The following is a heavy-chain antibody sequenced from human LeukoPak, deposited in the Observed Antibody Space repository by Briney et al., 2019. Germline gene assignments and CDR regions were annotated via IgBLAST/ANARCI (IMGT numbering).Heavy chain of an antibody. V-gene: IGHV6-1*01. CDR2: TYYRSKWYN. CDR3: ARGTHLGFDY. D-gene: IGHD7-27*01. CDR1: GDRVSSNSAA. Sequence: PSQTLSLTCALSGDRVSSNSAAWIWLRQSPSRGLEWLGRTYYRSKWYNDYAVSVKSRITINPDTSKHQFSLQLNSVTPEDTAVYYCARGTHLGFDYWGQGTLVTVSS. J-gene: IGHJ4*02.